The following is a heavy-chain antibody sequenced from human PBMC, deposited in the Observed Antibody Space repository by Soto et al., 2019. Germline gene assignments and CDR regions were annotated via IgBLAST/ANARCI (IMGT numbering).Heavy chain of an antibody. CDR1: GFPFSSPW. Sequence: GGSLRLSCAASGFPFSSPWMTWVRQAPGKGLEWVAYIKQDGSEKYYVDSVMGRFTMSRDNPQSSLSLQMNTLRVEDSAVYYCARITSPGYFDSWGQGTLVTVSS. J-gene: IGHJ4*02. D-gene: IGHD1-20*01. CDR2: IKQDGSEK. CDR3: ARITSPGYFDS. V-gene: IGHV3-7*05.